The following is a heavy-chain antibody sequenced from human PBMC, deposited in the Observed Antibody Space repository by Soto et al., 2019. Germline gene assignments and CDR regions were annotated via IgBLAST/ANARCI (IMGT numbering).Heavy chain of an antibody. CDR2: ISGLNGNT. Sequence: QEPLVQSGSGVKRPGASVKVSCTAVGYDFNIYGISWVRQAPGQGLEWMGWISGLNGNTRYAVRFQDRVTLTADTATSTAYMELRGLRPDDTAEYYCVRESSTAGICSNWFGPWGQGTQVSVS. CDR1: GYDFNIYG. D-gene: IGHD2-2*01. V-gene: IGHV1-18*01. CDR3: VRESSTAGICSNWFGP. J-gene: IGHJ5*02.